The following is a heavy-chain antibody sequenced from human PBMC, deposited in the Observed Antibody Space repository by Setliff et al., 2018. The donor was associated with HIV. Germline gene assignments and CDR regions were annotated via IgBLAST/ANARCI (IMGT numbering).Heavy chain of an antibody. CDR1: GGSFSGYY. J-gene: IGHJ5*02. V-gene: IGHV4-34*01. CDR3: ATYADRESTRFDP. Sequence: SETLSLTCAVFGGSFSGYYWSWIRQPPGKGLEWIGEINHSGTTNYNPALKSRVTISVDTSQNQFSLKMSTVTAADTAVYYCATYADRESTRFDPWGQGSLVTVSS. CDR2: INHSGTT. D-gene: IGHD3-10*01.